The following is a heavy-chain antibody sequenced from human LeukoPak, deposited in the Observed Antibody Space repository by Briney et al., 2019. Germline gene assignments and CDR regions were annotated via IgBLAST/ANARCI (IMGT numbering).Heavy chain of an antibody. Sequence: GGSLRLSCAASGFTFDDYAMHWVRQAPGKGLEWVSGISWNSGRIGYADSVKGRFTISRDNAKNSLYLQMNSLRAEDTAVYYCARDGGITLVRGVVMGDYYYYYMDVWGRGTTVTVSS. CDR2: ISWNSGRI. V-gene: IGHV3-9*01. CDR3: ARDGGITLVRGVVMGDYYYYYMDV. D-gene: IGHD3-10*01. J-gene: IGHJ6*03. CDR1: GFTFDDYA.